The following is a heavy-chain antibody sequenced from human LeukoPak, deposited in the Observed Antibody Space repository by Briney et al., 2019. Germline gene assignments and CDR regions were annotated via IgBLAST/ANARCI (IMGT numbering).Heavy chain of an antibody. CDR1: GFTFSSYA. D-gene: IGHD5-12*01. J-gene: IGHJ4*02. Sequence: GRSLRLSCAASGFTFSSYAMHWVRQAPGKGLEWVAVISYDGSNKYYADSVKGRFTISRDNSKNSLYLQMNSLRAEDTALYYCAKARGYSGYDVGDYWGKGTLVTVSS. CDR2: ISYDGSNK. CDR3: AKARGYSGYDVGDY. V-gene: IGHV3-30*04.